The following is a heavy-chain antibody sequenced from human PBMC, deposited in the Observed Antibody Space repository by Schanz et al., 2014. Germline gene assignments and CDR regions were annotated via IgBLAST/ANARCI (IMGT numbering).Heavy chain of an antibody. CDR2: LDLEDGEI. Sequence: QVQLVQSGAEVKKAGASVKVSCKVSGYTLSKLSIHWVRQAPGKGLEWMGGLDLEDGEIVYAEQLKGRVTMTEDTSTDTAYMELSSLRSQDTAVYYWATAEDASGSYGLPACGVWGQGTTVIVSS. CDR3: ATAEDASGSYGLPACGV. V-gene: IGHV1-24*01. D-gene: IGHD3-10*01. CDR1: GYTLSKLS. J-gene: IGHJ6*02.